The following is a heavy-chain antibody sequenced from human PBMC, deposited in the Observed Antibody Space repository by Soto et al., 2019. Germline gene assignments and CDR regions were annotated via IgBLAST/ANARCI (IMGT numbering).Heavy chain of an antibody. Sequence: SETLSLTCNVSGFAISRGYYWSWVRQSPGKGLERIGSIYPSVSSYHNPSLETRLTLSIDPSKNQFTLKLASVTAADTALYYCAREKVGTTFFDNWGKGIQVTVSS. V-gene: IGHV4-38-2*02. D-gene: IGHD1-1*01. CDR1: GFAISRGYY. CDR2: IYPSVSS. J-gene: IGHJ4*02. CDR3: AREKVGTTFFDN.